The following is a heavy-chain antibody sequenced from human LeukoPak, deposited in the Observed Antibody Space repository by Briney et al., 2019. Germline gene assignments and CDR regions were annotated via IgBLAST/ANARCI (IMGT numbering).Heavy chain of an antibody. J-gene: IGHJ6*03. CDR3: ARSHILGDSTHYWYYMDV. CDR1: GFTFSTYT. CDR2: ISSGSSYT. Sequence: PGGSLRLSCAASGFTFSTYTMNWVRQAPGKGLEWVSSISSGSSYTYYADSVKGRFTISRDNAKNSLSLQMNSLRAEDTAVYYCARSHILGDSTHYWYYMDVWGKGTTVTVSS. D-gene: IGHD3-10*01. V-gene: IGHV3-21*01.